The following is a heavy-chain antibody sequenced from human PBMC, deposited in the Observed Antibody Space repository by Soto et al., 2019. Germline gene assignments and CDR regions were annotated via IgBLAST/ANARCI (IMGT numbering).Heavy chain of an antibody. D-gene: IGHD5-18*01. CDR2: ISYSGTT. J-gene: IGHJ5*02. CDR3: ARGRGYSYGLDP. CDR1: GDSISSSNNY. V-gene: IGHV4-30-4*01. Sequence: PSETLSLTCTVSGDSISSSNNYWSWIRQPPGEGLEWIGFISYSGTTSYSPSLKSQLAISLDTSKNQFSLSLSSVTAADTAVYYCARGRGYSYGLDPWGQGTLVTVS.